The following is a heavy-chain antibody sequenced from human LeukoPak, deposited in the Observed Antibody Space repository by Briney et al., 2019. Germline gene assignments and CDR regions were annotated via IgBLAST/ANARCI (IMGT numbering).Heavy chain of an antibody. V-gene: IGHV6-1*01. J-gene: IGHJ4*02. Sequence: SQTLSLTCAISGDIVSSNSAAWNWIRQSPSRGLEWLGRTYYRSKWYNDYAVSVKSRITINPDTSKNQFSLQLYSVTPEDTAVYYCARGGYYDSSGNFDYWGQGTLVTVSS. CDR1: GDIVSSNSAA. CDR2: TYYRSKWYN. D-gene: IGHD3-22*01. CDR3: ARGGYYDSSGNFDY.